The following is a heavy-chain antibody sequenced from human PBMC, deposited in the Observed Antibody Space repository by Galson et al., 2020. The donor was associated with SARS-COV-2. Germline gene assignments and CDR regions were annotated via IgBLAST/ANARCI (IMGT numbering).Heavy chain of an antibody. CDR2: ISYDGSNK. J-gene: IGHJ3*02. Sequence: GGSLRLSCAASGFTFSSYAMHWVRQAPGKGLEWVAVISYDGSNKYYADSVKGRFTISRDNSKNTLYLQMNSLIAEDKAVYYCARPRFSGWYLNAFDIWGQGTMVTVSS. CDR3: ARPRFSGWYLNAFDI. CDR1: GFTFSSYA. V-gene: IGHV3-30-3*01. D-gene: IGHD6-19*01.